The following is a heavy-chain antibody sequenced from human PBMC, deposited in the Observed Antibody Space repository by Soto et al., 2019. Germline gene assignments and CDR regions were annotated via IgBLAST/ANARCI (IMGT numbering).Heavy chain of an antibody. CDR3: TTGLPGPKMTTVTKFYYYYYMDV. Sequence: GGSLRLSCAASGFTFSNAWMSWVRQAPGKGLEWVGRIKSKTDGGTTDYAAPVKGRFTISRDDSKNTLYLQMNSLKTEDTAVYYCTTGLPGPKMTTVTKFYYYYYMDVWGKGTTVTVSS. D-gene: IGHD4-4*01. V-gene: IGHV3-15*01. J-gene: IGHJ6*03. CDR2: IKSKTDGGTT. CDR1: GFTFSNAW.